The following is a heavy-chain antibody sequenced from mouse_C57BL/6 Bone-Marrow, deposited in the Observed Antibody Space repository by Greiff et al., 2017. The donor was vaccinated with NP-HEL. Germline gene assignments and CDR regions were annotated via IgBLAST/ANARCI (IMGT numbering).Heavy chain of an antibody. J-gene: IGHJ4*01. D-gene: IGHD2-13*01. Sequence: VKLMESGAELARPGASVKLSCKASGYTFTSYGISWVKQRTGQGLEWIGEIHPRSGNTYYNEKFKGKATLTADKSSSTAYMELRSLTSEDSAVYVCARRVTWASMDYGGQGTSVTVSA. V-gene: IGHV1-81*01. CDR2: IHPRSGNT. CDR3: ARRVTWASMDY. CDR1: GYTFTSYG.